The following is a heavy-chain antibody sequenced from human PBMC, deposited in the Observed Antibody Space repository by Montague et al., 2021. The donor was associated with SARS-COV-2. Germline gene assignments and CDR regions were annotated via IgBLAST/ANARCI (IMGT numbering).Heavy chain of an antibody. CDR3: AKLLWFRGGFDY. Sequence: SETLFLTCTVSGGSISSSSYYWGWIRQPPGNVLEWIGSIYYSGSTYYNPSLKSRVTISVDTPKNQFSLKLSSVTAADTAVYYCAKLLWFRGGFDYWGQGTLVTVSS. D-gene: IGHD3-10*01. CDR1: GGSISSSSYY. V-gene: IGHV4-39*07. J-gene: IGHJ4*02. CDR2: IYYSGST.